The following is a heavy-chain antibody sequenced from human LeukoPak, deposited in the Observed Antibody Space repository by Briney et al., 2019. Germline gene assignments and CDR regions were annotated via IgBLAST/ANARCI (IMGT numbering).Heavy chain of an antibody. J-gene: IGHJ4*02. Sequence: SQTLSLTCTASGGSTSSGDYYWSWIRQPPGKGLEWIGYIYYSGSTYYNPSLKSRVTISVDTSKNQFSLKLSSVTAADTAVYYCAREGFGELFGTAFDYWGQGTLVTVSS. CDR1: GGSTSSGDYY. V-gene: IGHV4-30-4*01. D-gene: IGHD3-10*01. CDR3: AREGFGELFGTAFDY. CDR2: IYYSGST.